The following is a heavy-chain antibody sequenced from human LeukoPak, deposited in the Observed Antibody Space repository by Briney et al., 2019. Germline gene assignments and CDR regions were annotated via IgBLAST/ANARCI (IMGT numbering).Heavy chain of an antibody. CDR2: IYYSGST. D-gene: IGHD6-19*01. J-gene: IGHJ4*02. CDR3: ARWIGTGIAVAGTALYYFDY. CDR1: GGSISSGGYY. Sequence: SETLSLTCAVSGGSISSGGYYWSWIRQHPGKGLEWIGYIYYSGSTYYNPSLKSRVTISVDTSKNQFSLKLSSVTAADTAVYYCARWIGTGIAVAGTALYYFDYWGQGTLVTVSS. V-gene: IGHV4-31*11.